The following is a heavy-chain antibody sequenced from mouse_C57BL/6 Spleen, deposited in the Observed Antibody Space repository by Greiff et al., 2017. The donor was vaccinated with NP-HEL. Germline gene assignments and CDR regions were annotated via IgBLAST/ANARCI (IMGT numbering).Heavy chain of an antibody. D-gene: IGHD1-1*01. V-gene: IGHV1-69*01. Sequence: VQLQQPGAELVMPGASVKLSCKASGYTFTSYWMHWVKQRPGQGLEWIGEIDPSDSYTNYNQKFKGKSTLTVDKSSSTAYMQLSSLTSEDSAVYYCARSDYYGSSPGAMDYWGQGTSVTVSS. CDR3: ARSDYYGSSPGAMDY. CDR2: IDPSDSYT. J-gene: IGHJ4*01. CDR1: GYTFTSYW.